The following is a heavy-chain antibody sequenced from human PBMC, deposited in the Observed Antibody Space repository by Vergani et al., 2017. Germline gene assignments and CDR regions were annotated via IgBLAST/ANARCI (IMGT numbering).Heavy chain of an antibody. J-gene: IGHJ2*01. CDR2: IYYSGST. D-gene: IGHD3-22*01. Sequence: QVQLQESGPGLVKPSETLSLTCTVSGGSISSSSYYWGWIRQPPGKGLEWIGSIYYSGSTYYNPSLKSRVTISVDTSKNQFSLKLSSVTAADTAVYYCARGFSYYYDSSGYDVHWYFDLWGRGTLVTVSS. CDR1: GGSISSSSYY. CDR3: ARGFSYYYDSSGYDVHWYFDL. V-gene: IGHV4-39*07.